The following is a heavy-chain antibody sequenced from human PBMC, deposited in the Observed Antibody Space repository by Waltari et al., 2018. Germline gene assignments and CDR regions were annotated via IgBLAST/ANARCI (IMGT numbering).Heavy chain of an antibody. CDR2: IYWNDRK. V-gene: IGHV2-5*01. Sequence: QITLKESGPALIKPTQPLTLTCSFSGFSLTTNGVGVGWIRQPPGKALGWLALIYWNDRKRYNPSLRSRLTITNDTSKDQVALTLTYMAPEDTATYFCAFTYDILTGYFDHWGQGTLVTASS. CDR3: AFTYDILTGYFDH. J-gene: IGHJ4*02. D-gene: IGHD3-9*01. CDR1: GFSLTTNGVG.